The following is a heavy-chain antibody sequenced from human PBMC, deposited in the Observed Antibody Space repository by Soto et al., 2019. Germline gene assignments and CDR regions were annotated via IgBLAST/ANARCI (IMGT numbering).Heavy chain of an antibody. CDR2: IYSSGNT. J-gene: IGHJ4*02. CDR3: VRYCRTTKCPFDY. D-gene: IGHD2-2*01. Sequence: SETLSLTCTVSGSSISSGGSSWGWIRQPPGKGLEWIGYIYSSGNTYFNPSLKSRVTLSVDTSKHQFSLNLSSVTAADTAVYYWVRYCRTTKCPFDYWGQGTLVTVSS. CDR1: GSSISSGGSS. V-gene: IGHV4-30-4*01.